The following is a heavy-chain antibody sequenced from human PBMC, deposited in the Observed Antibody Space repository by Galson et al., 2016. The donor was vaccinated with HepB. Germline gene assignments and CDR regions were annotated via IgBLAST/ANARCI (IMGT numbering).Heavy chain of an antibody. CDR3: ARDGRGYYSDSSGYPTFDY. Sequence: SVKVSCKAAGYTFSSYGIIWVRQAPGQGLEWMGWISAFNGNTNYAQNLQGRVTMTTDTSTSTAYMELRSLRSDDTAVYYCARDGRGYYSDSSGYPTFDYWGQGTLVTVSS. CDR2: ISAFNGNT. CDR1: GYTFSSYG. V-gene: IGHV1-18*01. J-gene: IGHJ4*02. D-gene: IGHD3-22*01.